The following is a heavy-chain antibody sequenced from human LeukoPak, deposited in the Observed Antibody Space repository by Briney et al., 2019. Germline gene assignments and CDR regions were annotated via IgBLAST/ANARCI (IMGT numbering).Heavy chain of an antibody. CDR2: ISSSSSYI. J-gene: IGHJ4*02. CDR3: ARDEYSSSSVGY. Sequence: GGSLRLSCAASGFTFSSYSMNWVRQAPGKRLEWVSSISSSSSYIYYADSVKGRFTISRDNAKNSLYLQMNSLRAEDTAVYYCARDEYSSSSVGYWGQGTLVTVSS. V-gene: IGHV3-21*01. D-gene: IGHD6-6*01. CDR1: GFTFSSYS.